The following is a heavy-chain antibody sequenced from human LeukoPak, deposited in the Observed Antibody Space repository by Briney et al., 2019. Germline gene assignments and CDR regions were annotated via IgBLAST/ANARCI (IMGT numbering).Heavy chain of an antibody. J-gene: IGHJ4*02. CDR1: GFTFSSYR. V-gene: IGHV3-48*02. D-gene: IGHD1-26*01. CDR3: ARVGSASSYYFDS. Sequence: PGGSLRLSCAASGFTFSSYRMNWDRQAPGKGLEWVSSVSSSSASIYFADSVKGRFTISRDNAKNSLYLQMNGLRDEDTAVYYCARVGSASSYYFDSWGQGTLVTVSS. CDR2: VSSSSASI.